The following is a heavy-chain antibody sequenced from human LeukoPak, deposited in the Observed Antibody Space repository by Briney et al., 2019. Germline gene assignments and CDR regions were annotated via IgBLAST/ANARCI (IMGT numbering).Heavy chain of an antibody. CDR3: ARGPFPDFWSGYEVLGNWFDP. D-gene: IGHD3-3*01. V-gene: IGHV4-38-2*02. J-gene: IGHJ5*02. CDR1: GYSISSGYY. Sequence: PSETLSLTCTVSGYSISSGYYWGWIRQPPGKGLEWIGSIYHSGSTYYNPSLKSRVTISVDTSKNQFSLKLNSVTAADTAVYYCARGPFPDFWSGYEVLGNWFDPWGQGTLVTVSS. CDR2: IYHSGST.